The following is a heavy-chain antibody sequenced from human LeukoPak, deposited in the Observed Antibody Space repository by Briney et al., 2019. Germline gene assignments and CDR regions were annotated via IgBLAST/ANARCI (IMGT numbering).Heavy chain of an antibody. Sequence: SETLSLTCTVSGDSIRSGSYWSWIGQPPEKGLEWIGYIHYSGSTSYNPSLKSRVTMSVDTSKNQFSLKVSSVTAADTAVYYCARGGGSWYADYWGQGILVTVSS. CDR2: IHYSGST. J-gene: IGHJ4*02. D-gene: IGHD6-13*01. CDR3: ARGGGSWYADY. V-gene: IGHV4-61*01. CDR1: GDSIRSGSY.